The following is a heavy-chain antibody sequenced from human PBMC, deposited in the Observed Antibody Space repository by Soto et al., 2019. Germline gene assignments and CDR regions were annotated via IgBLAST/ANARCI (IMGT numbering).Heavy chain of an antibody. CDR1: GGTFRSYS. D-gene: IGHD3-22*01. V-gene: IGHV1-69*01. J-gene: IGHJ6*02. CDR3: ARPDEGGYSSNHHYYYALDV. CDR2: IIPIFDIT. Sequence: QVQLVQSGAEVKKPGSSVKVSCKASGGTFRSYSISWVRQAPGQGLEWMGGIIPIFDITNYAQKCQGRVTITADESTSTAYMELSSLGSDDPAVYYCARPDEGGYSSNHHYYYALDVWGQGTTVTV.